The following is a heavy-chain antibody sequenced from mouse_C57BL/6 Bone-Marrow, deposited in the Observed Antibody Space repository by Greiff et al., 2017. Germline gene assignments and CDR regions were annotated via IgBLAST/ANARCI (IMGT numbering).Heavy chain of an antibody. D-gene: IGHD3-2*02. CDR2: IDPSDSYT. CDR3: ARGAQATIFAY. J-gene: IGHJ3*01. CDR1: GYTFTSYW. V-gene: IGHV1-59*01. Sequence: VQLQQPGAELVRPGTSVKLSCKASGYTFTSYWMHWVKQRPGQGLEWIGVIDPSDSYTNYNQKFKGKATLTVDTSSSTAYMQLSSLTSEDSAVYYCARGAQATIFAYWGQGTLVTVSA.